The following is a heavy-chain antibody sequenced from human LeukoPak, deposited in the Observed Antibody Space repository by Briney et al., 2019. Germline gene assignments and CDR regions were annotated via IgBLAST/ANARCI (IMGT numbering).Heavy chain of an antibody. D-gene: IGHD3-16*01. CDR3: ARGTDYVYVY. V-gene: IGHV1-69*13. CDR1: GYTFTSYY. J-gene: IGHJ4*02. Sequence: GASVKVSCKASGYTFTSYYMHWVRQAPGQGLEWMGGIIPIFGTANYAQKFQGRVTITADESTSTAYMELSSLRSEDTAVYYCARGTDYVYVYWGQGTLVTVSS. CDR2: IIPIFGTA.